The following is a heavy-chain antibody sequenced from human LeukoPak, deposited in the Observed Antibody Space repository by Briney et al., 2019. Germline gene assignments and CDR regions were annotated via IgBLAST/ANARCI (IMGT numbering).Heavy chain of an antibody. V-gene: IGHV3-53*04. CDR3: ARDRVVPAAVQGGYYYYYGMDV. CDR2: IYSGGST. D-gene: IGHD2-2*01. CDR1: GFTVSSNY. J-gene: IGHJ6*02. Sequence: GGSLRLSCAASGFTVSSNYMSWVRQAPGKGLEWVSVIYSGGSTYYADSVKGRFTISRHNSKNTLYLQMNSLRAEDTAVYYCARDRVVPAAVQGGYYYYYGMDVWGQGTTVTVSS.